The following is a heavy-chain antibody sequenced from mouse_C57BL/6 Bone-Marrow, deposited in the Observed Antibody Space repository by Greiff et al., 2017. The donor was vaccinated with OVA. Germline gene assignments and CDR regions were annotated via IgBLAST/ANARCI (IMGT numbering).Heavy chain of an antibody. J-gene: IGHJ4*01. CDR2: ISDGGSYT. D-gene: IGHD2-3*01. CDR1: GFTFSSYA. Sequence: EVQGVESGGGLVKPGGSLKLSCAASGFTFSSYAMSWVRQTPEKRLEWVATISDGGSYTYYPANVKGRFTISRDNAKNNLYLQMSHLKSEDPAMYYCARGGWLLSMDYWGQGTSVTVSS. V-gene: IGHV5-4*01. CDR3: ARGGWLLSMDY.